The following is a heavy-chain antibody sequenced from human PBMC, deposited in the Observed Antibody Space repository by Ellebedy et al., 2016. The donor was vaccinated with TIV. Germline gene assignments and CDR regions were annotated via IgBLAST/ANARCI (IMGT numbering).Heavy chain of an antibody. J-gene: IGHJ4*02. CDR1: GFAFFNAC. Sequence: GGSLRLXXGASGFAFFNACMSWVRQAPGRGLEWVGLFKSNTDGGATDYAAPVKDRFTISRDDPQNTLYLQMNSRQSEDTAVYYCTTNIWELPLWGQGTLVTVSS. V-gene: IGHV3-15*01. CDR2: FKSNTDGGAT. D-gene: IGHD3-10*01. CDR3: TTNIWELPL.